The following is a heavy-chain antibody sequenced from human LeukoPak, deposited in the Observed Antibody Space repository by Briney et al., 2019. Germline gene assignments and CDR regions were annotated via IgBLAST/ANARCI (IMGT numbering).Heavy chain of an antibody. CDR2: IKQDGSEK. J-gene: IGHJ4*02. D-gene: IGHD3-22*01. V-gene: IGHV3-7*01. Sequence: TGGSLRLSCAASGFTFSTYWMSWVRQAPGKGLEWVANIKQDGSEKYYVDSVKGRFTISRDNAKNSLYLQMNSLRAEDTAVYYCATYYYDSSGSSYFDYWGQGTLVTVSS. CDR1: GFTFSTYW. CDR3: ATYYYDSSGSSYFDY.